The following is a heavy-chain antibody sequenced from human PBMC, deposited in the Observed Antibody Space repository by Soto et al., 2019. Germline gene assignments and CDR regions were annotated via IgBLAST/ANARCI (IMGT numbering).Heavy chain of an antibody. CDR1: GFTFSSYS. V-gene: IGHV3-21*01. CDR2: ISSSSSYI. Sequence: GGSLRLSCAASGFTFSSYSMNWVRQAPGKGLEWVSSISSSSSYIYYADSVKGRFTISRDNAKNSLYLQMNSLRAEDTAVYYCAVPGDYYYYYGMDVWGQGTTVTVSS. J-gene: IGHJ6*02. D-gene: IGHD4-17*01. CDR3: AVPGDYYYYYGMDV.